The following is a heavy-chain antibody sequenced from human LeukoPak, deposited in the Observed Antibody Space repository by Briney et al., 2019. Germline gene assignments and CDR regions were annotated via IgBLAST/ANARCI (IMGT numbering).Heavy chain of an antibody. V-gene: IGHV3-74*01. CDR3: ARDRQWLDNFDY. CDR2: INSDGSST. CDR1: GFTFSSYW. J-gene: IGHJ4*02. D-gene: IGHD6-19*01. Sequence: GGSLRLSCAASGFTFSSYWMHWVRQAPGNGLVWVSRINSDGSSTSYADSVKGRFTISRDNAKNTLYLQMNSLRAEDTAVYYCARDRQWLDNFDYWGQGTLVTVSS.